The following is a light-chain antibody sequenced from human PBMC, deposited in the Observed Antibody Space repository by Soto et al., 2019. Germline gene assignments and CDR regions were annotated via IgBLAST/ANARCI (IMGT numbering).Light chain of an antibody. CDR1: SSDVGAYNY. CDR3: CSYAGRYTWV. J-gene: IGLJ7*01. Sequence: QSALTQPRSVSGSPGQSVTISCTGTSSDVGAYNYVSWYQQHPGKAPKFMIYAVSRRPSGVPDRFSGSKSGNTASLTISGLQAEDEADYYCCSYAGRYTWVFGGGTQLNVL. CDR2: AVS. V-gene: IGLV2-11*01.